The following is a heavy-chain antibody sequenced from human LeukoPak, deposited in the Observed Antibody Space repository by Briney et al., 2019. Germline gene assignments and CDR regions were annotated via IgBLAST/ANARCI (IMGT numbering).Heavy chain of an antibody. V-gene: IGHV2-5*01. CDR3: ALQTAVTTGFDY. CDR2: VYWNDDK. J-gene: IGHJ4*02. CDR1: GFSLSGPGVG. D-gene: IGHD4-17*01. Sequence: SGPTLVKPTETLTLTCTFSGFSLSGPGVGVGWIRQPPGKALEWLALVYWNDDKRYGSSLKSRLTITKDTSKSLVVLTMANMDPVDTATYYCALQTAVTTGFDYWGQGTLVTVSS.